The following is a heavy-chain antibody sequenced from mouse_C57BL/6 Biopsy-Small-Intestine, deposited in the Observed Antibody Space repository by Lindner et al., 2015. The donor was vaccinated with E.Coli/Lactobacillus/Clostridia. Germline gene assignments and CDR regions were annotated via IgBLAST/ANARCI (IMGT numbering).Heavy chain of an antibody. CDR3: ARRRATVGPDDY. J-gene: IGHJ2*01. CDR1: GYTFTNYW. D-gene: IGHD1-1*01. Sequence: VQLQESGTELAKPGASVKLSCKASGYTFTNYWMHWVKQRPGQGLEWIGVINPGSGGTNYNEKFKDKATLTADKSSSTAYMQLSSLTSEDSAVYFCARRRATVGPDDYWGQGTTLTVSS. V-gene: IGHV1-54*01. CDR2: INPGSGGT.